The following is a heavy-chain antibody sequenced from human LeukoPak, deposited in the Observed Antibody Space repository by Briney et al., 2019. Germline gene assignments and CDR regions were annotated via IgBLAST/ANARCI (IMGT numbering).Heavy chain of an antibody. Sequence: PSVKVSCKASGYTFTSYDINWVRQATGQGLEWMGWMNPNSGNTGYAQKFQGRVTITRNTSISTAYMELSSLRSEDTAVYYCARGNYYDSSGYIDYWGQGTLVTVSS. CDR2: MNPNSGNT. CDR1: GYTFTSYD. V-gene: IGHV1-8*01. J-gene: IGHJ4*02. CDR3: ARGNYYDSSGYIDY. D-gene: IGHD3-22*01.